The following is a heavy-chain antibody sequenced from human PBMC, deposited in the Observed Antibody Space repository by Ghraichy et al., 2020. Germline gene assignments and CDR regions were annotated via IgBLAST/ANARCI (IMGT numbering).Heavy chain of an antibody. V-gene: IGHV3-48*02. CDR1: GFSFSTYT. CDR3: ARDRFPDNNNYVRGMDV. D-gene: IGHD3-16*01. CDR2: LSSSGSII. J-gene: IGHJ6*02. Sequence: LTCAASGFSFSTYTLNWVRQAPGKGLWWGSYLSSSGSIIYYADSQKGRFTISRDNAKNSLYLQMNSLRDEATAVYYCARDRFPDNNNYVRGMDVWGQGTTVPVSS.